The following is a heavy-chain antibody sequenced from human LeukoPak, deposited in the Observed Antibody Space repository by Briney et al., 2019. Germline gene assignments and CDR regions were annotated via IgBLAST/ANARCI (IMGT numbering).Heavy chain of an antibody. D-gene: IGHD1-1*01. CDR2: IYPGDSDT. CDR1: GYSFTSYW. V-gene: IGHV5-51*01. CDR3: ARTSGAWKDYFDY. Sequence: KYGESLKISCKGSGYSFTSYWIGWVRQMPGKGLEWMGIIYPGDSDTRYSPSFQGQFTISSDKSISTAYLQWSSLKASDTAMYYCARTSGAWKDYFDYWGQGTLVTVSS. J-gene: IGHJ4*02.